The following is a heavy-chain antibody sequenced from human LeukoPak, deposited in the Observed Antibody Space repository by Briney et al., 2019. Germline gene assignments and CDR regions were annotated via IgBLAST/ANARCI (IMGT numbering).Heavy chain of an antibody. Sequence: GGSLRLSCEASGFTFSSRAMSWARQAPGKGLEWVSAISGSGGSTYADSVKGRFTISRDNSRNTVFLQMNSLRAEDTAVYYCVKAHSADATAGDVWGQGTLVTVSS. J-gene: IGHJ4*02. V-gene: IGHV3-23*01. CDR1: GFTFSSRA. CDR2: ISGSGGST. D-gene: IGHD3-16*01. CDR3: VKAHSADATAGDV.